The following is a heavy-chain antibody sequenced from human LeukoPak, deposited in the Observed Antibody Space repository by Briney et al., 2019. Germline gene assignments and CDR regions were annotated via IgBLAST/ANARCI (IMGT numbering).Heavy chain of an antibody. Sequence: GRSLRLSCAASGFTFSSYGMHWVRQAPGKGLEWVAVISYDGSNKYYADSVKGRFTISRDNSKNTLYLQMNSLRAEDTAVYYCARVRNYYYYMDVWGKGTTVTVSS. CDR2: ISYDGSNK. J-gene: IGHJ6*03. CDR1: GFTFSSYG. CDR3: ARVRNYYYYMDV. V-gene: IGHV3-30*03. D-gene: IGHD2/OR15-2a*01.